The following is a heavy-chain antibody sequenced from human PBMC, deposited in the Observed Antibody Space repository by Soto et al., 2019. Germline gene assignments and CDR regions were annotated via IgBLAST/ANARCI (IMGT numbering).Heavy chain of an antibody. D-gene: IGHD1-26*01. CDR1: GYTFTGHY. Sequence: ASVKVSCKTSGYTFTGHYIHWVRQAPQQGPEWMGEIGPESGATRYAEKFRGWVTMTMDTSITTVYMELRNLSPDDTAVYYCGRGRSGQIVIFYWGQGTPVTVS. J-gene: IGHJ4*02. CDR2: IGPESGAT. V-gene: IGHV1-2*04. CDR3: GRGRSGQIVIFY.